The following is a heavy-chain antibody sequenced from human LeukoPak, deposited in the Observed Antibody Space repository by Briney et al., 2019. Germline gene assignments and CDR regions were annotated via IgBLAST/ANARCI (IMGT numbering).Heavy chain of an antibody. CDR2: ITPKSGDA. D-gene: IGHD3-3*02. J-gene: IGHJ4*02. V-gene: IGHV1-2*02. CDR1: GYTFSDFY. CDR3: ARVRLADDRAWAY. Sequence: ASVKVSCKASGYTFSDFYIHWVRQAPGQGLEYVGWITPKSGDAYSPQRFQGSVTMTRDASISTAYMELSSLRYDDTAVYFCARVRLADDRAWAYWGQGTLVTVSS.